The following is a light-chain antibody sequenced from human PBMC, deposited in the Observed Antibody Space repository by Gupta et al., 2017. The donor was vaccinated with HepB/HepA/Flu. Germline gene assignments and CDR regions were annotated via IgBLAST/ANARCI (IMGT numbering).Light chain of an antibody. CDR3: QQYGSSPTIT. CDR1: QSVSSSY. CDR2: GAS. J-gene: IGKJ3*01. V-gene: IGKV3-20*01. Sequence: EIVLTQSPGTLSLSPGKRATLSCRASQSVSSSYLAWYQKKPGQAPRLLIYGASSRATGIPDRFSGSGSGTDFTLTISRREPEDFAVYYCQQYGSSPTITFGPGTKVDIK.